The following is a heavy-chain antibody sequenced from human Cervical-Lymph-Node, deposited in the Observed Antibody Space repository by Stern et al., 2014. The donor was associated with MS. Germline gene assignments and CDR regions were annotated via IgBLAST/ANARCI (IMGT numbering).Heavy chain of an antibody. V-gene: IGHV3-33*01. D-gene: IGHD6-13*01. CDR3: ASAYSSSHYYFDY. CDR1: GFSFSRYA. CDR2: IWYDGSNP. J-gene: IGHJ4*02. Sequence: VQLVESGGGVVQPGRSLRLSCAASGFSFSRYAMHWVRQDPGKGLEWVALIWYDGSNPSYADSVTGRFTISRDNFKNTLYLQMNSLRAEDTAVYYCASAYSSSHYYFDYWGQGTLVTVSS.